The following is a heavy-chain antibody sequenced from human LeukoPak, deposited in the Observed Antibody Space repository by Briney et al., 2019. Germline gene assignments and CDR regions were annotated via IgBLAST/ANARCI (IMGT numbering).Heavy chain of an antibody. V-gene: IGHV3-48*02. CDR2: ISSSSSTI. CDR3: ARVTYGDYVSPYSWGTLLDP. Sequence: GGSLRLSCAASGFTFSSYSMNWVRQAPGKGLEWVSYISSSSSTIYYADSVKGRFTISRDNAKDSLYLQMNSLRDEDTAVYYCARVTYGDYVSPYSWGTLLDPWGQGTLVTVSS. J-gene: IGHJ5*02. CDR1: GFTFSSYS. D-gene: IGHD4-17*01.